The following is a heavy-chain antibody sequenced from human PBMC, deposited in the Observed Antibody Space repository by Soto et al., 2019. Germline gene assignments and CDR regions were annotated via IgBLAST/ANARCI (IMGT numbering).Heavy chain of an antibody. CDR3: ARRGLSNNDY. CDR1: GFSFSANA. Sequence: DVQLLESGGGLVQPGGSLRLSCVASGFSFSANAMTWVRQAPGKGLEWVASILHIGDSAYYADSVKGRFTNSRDNSKRTLYLQMNSLRAEDTAVYYCARRGLSNNDYWGQGTLVTVSS. CDR2: ILHIGDSA. D-gene: IGHD1-1*01. V-gene: IGHV3-23*01. J-gene: IGHJ4*02.